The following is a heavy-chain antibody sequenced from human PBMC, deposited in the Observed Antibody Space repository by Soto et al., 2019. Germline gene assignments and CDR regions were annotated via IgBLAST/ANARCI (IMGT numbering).Heavy chain of an antibody. CDR3: ARGSVENDY. Sequence: PSETLSLTCAVYGGSFSGYYWSWIRQPPGKGLEWIGEINHSGSTNYNPSLKSRVTISVDTSKNQFSLKLSSVTAADTAVYYCARGSVENDYWGQGTLVTVSS. V-gene: IGHV4-34*01. J-gene: IGHJ4*02. CDR1: GGSFSGYY. D-gene: IGHD2-2*01. CDR2: INHSGST.